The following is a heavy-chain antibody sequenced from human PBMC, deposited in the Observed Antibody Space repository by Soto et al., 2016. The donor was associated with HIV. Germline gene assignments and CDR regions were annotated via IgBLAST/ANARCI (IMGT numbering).Heavy chain of an antibody. D-gene: IGHD3-9*01. Sequence: QVQLVQSGAEVKKPGASVKVSCKVSGYTFTNYDINWVRQATGQGLEWMGWMNPNSGNTGYAQKFQGRVTITRNTSINTAYMELSSLRSEDTAVYYCARGRFDWSRDAFDIWGQGTMVTVSS. CDR1: GYTFTNYD. V-gene: IGHV1-8*03. CDR2: MNPNSGNT. CDR3: ARGRFDWSRDAFDI. J-gene: IGHJ3*02.